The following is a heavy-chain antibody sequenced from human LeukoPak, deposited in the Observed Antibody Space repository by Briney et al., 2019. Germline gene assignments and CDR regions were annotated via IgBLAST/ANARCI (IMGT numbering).Heavy chain of an antibody. Sequence: PGGSLRLSCAASGFTLSIYAMSWVRQAPGKGLEWVSATSSSDAGTYYADSVRGRFTISRDNSKNSLYLQMNSLRAEDTAVYYCVTNFDPDVDWGQGTLVTVSS. J-gene: IGHJ4*02. CDR3: VTNFDPDVD. CDR1: GFTLSIYA. V-gene: IGHV3-23*01. D-gene: IGHD3-9*01. CDR2: TSSSDAGT.